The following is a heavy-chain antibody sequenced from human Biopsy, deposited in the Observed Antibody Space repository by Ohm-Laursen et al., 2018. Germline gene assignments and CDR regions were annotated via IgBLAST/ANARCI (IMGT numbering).Heavy chain of an antibody. Sequence: SDTLSLTCTVSGDSLTSGPENWSWIRQSPGQGLEYIGFINSGGNTNYSPSLKNRVTMSVDTSKNQFYLKLYSVTAADTAVYYCARGRRTSGWPYFDNWGQGALVIVSP. CDR1: GDSLTSGPEN. J-gene: IGHJ4*02. CDR3: ARGRRTSGWPYFDN. D-gene: IGHD6-19*01. CDR2: INSGGNT. V-gene: IGHV4-61*01.